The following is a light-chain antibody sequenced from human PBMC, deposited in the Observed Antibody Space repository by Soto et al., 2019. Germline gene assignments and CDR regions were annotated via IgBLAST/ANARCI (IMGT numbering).Light chain of an antibody. V-gene: IGLV2-8*01. Sequence: QSALTQPPSASGSPGQSVTVSCTGTRRDIGGYDHVSWYQQHPGKAPKLMIFEVSKRPSGVPDRFSASKSGNTASLTVSGLQAEDEADYYCTPYAGSNSLLFGGGTKLTVL. J-gene: IGLJ2*01. CDR1: RRDIGGYDH. CDR2: EVS. CDR3: TPYAGSNSLL.